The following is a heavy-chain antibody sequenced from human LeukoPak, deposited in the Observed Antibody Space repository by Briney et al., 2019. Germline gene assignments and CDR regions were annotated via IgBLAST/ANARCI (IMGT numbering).Heavy chain of an antibody. J-gene: IGHJ5*02. CDR3: AREFLVRRNWFDP. D-gene: IGHD2-21*01. V-gene: IGHV1-2*02. CDR1: GYTFTGYY. Sequence: GASVKVSCKASGYTFTGYYMHWVRQAPGQGLEWMGWINPNSGGTNYAQKFQGRVTMTRDTSISTAYMELSRLRSDDTAVYYCAREFLVRRNWFDPWGQGTLVTVSS. CDR2: INPNSGGT.